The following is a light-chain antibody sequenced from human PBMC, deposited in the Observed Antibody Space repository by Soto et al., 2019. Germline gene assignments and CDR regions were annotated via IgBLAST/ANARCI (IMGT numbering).Light chain of an antibody. CDR1: ESVSRN. CDR2: DAS. CDR3: QQYNSWPPIT. V-gene: IGKV3-15*01. J-gene: IGKJ5*01. Sequence: EIVMTQSPATLSVSPVEIATLSFMASESVSRNLAWYQQKPGQAPRLLIYDASTRATGIPDRFSGGGSGTEFTLTISSLQSEDFVVYYCQQYNSWPPITFGQGTRLEIK.